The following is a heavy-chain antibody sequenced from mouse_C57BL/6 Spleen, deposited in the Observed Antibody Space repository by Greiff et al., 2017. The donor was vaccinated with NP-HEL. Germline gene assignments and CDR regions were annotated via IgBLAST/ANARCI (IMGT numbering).Heavy chain of an antibody. CDR2: IYPRDGST. D-gene: IGHD1-1*01. J-gene: IGHJ4*01. CDR1: GYTFTSYD. Sequence: VKLVESGPELVKPGASVKLSCKASGYTFTSYDINWVKQRPGQGLEWIGWIYPRDGSTKYNEKFKGKATLTGDKSSSTAYMELHSLSSEDSAVYFCARHGSSYGYAMDYWGQGTSVTVSS. CDR3: ARHGSSYGYAMDY. V-gene: IGHV1-85*01.